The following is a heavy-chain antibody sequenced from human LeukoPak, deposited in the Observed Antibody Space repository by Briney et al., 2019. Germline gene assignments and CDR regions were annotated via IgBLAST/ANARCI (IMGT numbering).Heavy chain of an antibody. CDR3: ARAWGLPDY. Sequence: GGSLRLSCAASGFTFSSYAMHWVRQAPGKGLEWVAVISYDGSNKYYADSVKGRFTISRDNSKNTLYLQMNSLRAEDTAVYYCARAWGLPDYWGQGTLVTVSS. D-gene: IGHD1-26*01. V-gene: IGHV3-30*01. CDR2: ISYDGSNK. CDR1: GFTFSSYA. J-gene: IGHJ4*02.